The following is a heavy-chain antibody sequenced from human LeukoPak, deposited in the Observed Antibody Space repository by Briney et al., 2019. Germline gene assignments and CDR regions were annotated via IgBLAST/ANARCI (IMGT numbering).Heavy chain of an antibody. Sequence: ASVKVSCKASGYTFTNYYTHWMRQAPGQGLEWMGIINPSGGSASYAQKFQGRVTMTRDTSTSTVYMELSSLRSEDTAVYYCAGAVVAEQEGGFDYWGQGTLVTVSS. D-gene: IGHD2-15*01. J-gene: IGHJ4*02. CDR1: GYTFTNYY. V-gene: IGHV1-46*01. CDR2: INPSGGSA. CDR3: AGAVVAEQEGGFDY.